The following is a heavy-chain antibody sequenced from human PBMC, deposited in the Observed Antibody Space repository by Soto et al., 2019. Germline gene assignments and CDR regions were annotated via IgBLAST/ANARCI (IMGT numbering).Heavy chain of an antibody. J-gene: IGHJ4*02. V-gene: IGHV1-8*01. Sequence: ASVKVSCKASGFTFITYDISWVRQAGQGLEWMGWMNPSNGNSGYAQKFRGRVTMTRNTSISTAYMELSSLRFDDSAVYFCARRKERSGPYYLDLWGQGTLVTVSS. CDR3: ARRKERSGPYYLDL. CDR2: MNPSNGNS. D-gene: IGHD6-25*01. CDR1: GFTFITYD.